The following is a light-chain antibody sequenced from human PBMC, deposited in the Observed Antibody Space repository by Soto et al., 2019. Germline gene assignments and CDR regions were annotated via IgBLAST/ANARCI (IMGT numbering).Light chain of an antibody. J-gene: IGKJ2*01. CDR1: QSVSNTY. V-gene: IGKV3-20*01. CDR2: NAS. Sequence: EIVLTQSPGTLSLSPGERATLSCRTSQSVSNTYLAWYQQKPGQAPRLLIYNASSRATGIPGRFSGSGSGTDFTLTISRLEPEDFAVYYCQQYGTSPPVYAFGQGTKLEI. CDR3: QQYGTSPPVYA.